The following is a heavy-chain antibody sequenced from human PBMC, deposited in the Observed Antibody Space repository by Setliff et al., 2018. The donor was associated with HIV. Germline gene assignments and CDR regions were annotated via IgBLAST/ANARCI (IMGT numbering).Heavy chain of an antibody. D-gene: IGHD2-15*01. V-gene: IGHV4-39*01. CDR1: GGSISSSSYY. CDR3: ARSRIHCSGGSCYPNWFDP. Sequence: SETLSLTCTVSGGSISSSSYYWGWIRQPPGKGLEWIGSIYYSGSTYYNPSLKSRVTISVDTSKNQFSLKLSPVTAADTAVYYCARSRIHCSGGSCYPNWFDPWGQGTLVTVSS. CDR2: IYYSGST. J-gene: IGHJ5*02.